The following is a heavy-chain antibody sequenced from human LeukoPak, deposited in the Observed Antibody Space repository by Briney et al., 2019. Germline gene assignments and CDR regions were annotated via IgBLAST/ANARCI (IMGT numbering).Heavy chain of an antibody. CDR2: INPNSGGT. Sequence: ASVKVSCKASGYTFTGYYMHWVRQAPGQGLEWMGWINPNSGGTNYAQKFQGRVTMTRDTSISTAYMELSRLRSDDTAVYYCARVGDYSGYDSSDAFDIWGQGTMVTVSS. CDR1: GYTFTGYY. CDR3: ARVGDYSGYDSSDAFDI. J-gene: IGHJ3*02. V-gene: IGHV1-2*02. D-gene: IGHD5-12*01.